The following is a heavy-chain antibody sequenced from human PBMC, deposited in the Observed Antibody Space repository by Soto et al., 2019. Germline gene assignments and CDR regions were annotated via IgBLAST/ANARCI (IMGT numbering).Heavy chain of an antibody. CDR1: GFTFSTSA. V-gene: IGHV3-23*01. CDR3: ATSTKTTVTTAIDT. CDR2: ISGSGGST. J-gene: IGHJ5*02. Sequence: GGSLRHSCAVSGFTFSTSAMSWVRQAPGKGLEWVSLISGSGGSTYYADSVKGRFTISRDNSKDTLYLQMNSLRAEDTAVYYCATSTKTTVTTAIDTWGQRTLLTISS. D-gene: IGHD4-17*01.